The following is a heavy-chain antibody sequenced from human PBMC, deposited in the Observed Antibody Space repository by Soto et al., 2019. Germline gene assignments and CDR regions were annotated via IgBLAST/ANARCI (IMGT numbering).Heavy chain of an antibody. D-gene: IGHD3-3*01. V-gene: IGHV3-7*01. CDR2: IKQDGSEK. Sequence: LRLSCAASGFTFSSYWMGWVRQAPGKGLEWVANIKQDGSEKYYVDSVKGRFTISRDNAKNSLYLQMNSLRAEDTAVYYCARATIFGVVIDPYYYYGMDVWGQGTTVTVSS. J-gene: IGHJ6*02. CDR1: GFTFSSYW. CDR3: ARATIFGVVIDPYYYYGMDV.